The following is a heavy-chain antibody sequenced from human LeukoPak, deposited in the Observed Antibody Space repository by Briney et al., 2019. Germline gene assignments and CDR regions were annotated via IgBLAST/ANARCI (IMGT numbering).Heavy chain of an antibody. Sequence: GGSLRLSCAASGFTFSSYGMHWVRQAPGKGLEWVAVISYDGSNKYYADSVKGRFTISRDNSKNTLYLQMSSLRAEDTAVYYCAKEIFSSAAPVDYWGQGTLVTVSS. V-gene: IGHV3-30*18. J-gene: IGHJ4*02. CDR1: GFTFSSYG. CDR3: AKEIFSSAAPVDY. CDR2: ISYDGSNK. D-gene: IGHD2-2*01.